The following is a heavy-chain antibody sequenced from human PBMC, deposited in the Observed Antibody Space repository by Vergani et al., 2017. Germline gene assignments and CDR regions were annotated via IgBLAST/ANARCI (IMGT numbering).Heavy chain of an antibody. CDR2: IYYSGST. CDR1: GGSISSYY. J-gene: IGHJ4*02. Sequence: QVQLQESGPGLVKPSETLSLTCTVSGGSISSYYWSWIRQPAGKGLEWIGSIYYSGSTYYNPSLKSRVTISVDTSKNQFSLKLSSVTAADTAVYYCARERDSHCRWCLTPEGRNLDYWGQGTLVTVSS. D-gene: IGHD2-8*02. CDR3: ARERDSHCRWCLTPEGRNLDY. V-gene: IGHV4-4*07.